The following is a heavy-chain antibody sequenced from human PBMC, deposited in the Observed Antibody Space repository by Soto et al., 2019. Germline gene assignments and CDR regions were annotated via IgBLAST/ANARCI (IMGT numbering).Heavy chain of an antibody. D-gene: IGHD2-2*01. CDR2: ISAGGSDT. Sequence: EVQLLDSGGGWVQPGGSLRLSCVASGFVFSDYAMSWVRQAPGKGLEWVSAISAGGSDTYYAVSVKGRFTVSRVNSKNTLYLQMNTPRAEDTAIYYCASVPIWCGSSSCYTEGFDSWGQGTLVTVSS. CDR3: ASVPIWCGSSSCYTEGFDS. J-gene: IGHJ4*02. V-gene: IGHV3-23*01. CDR1: GFVFSDYA.